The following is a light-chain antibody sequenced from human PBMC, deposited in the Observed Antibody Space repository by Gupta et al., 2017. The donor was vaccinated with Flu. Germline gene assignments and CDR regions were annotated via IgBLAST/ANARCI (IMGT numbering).Light chain of an antibody. CDR3: QETDSTRFFT. Sequence: DIQMTQSPSSLSASVGDRVTITCRASQNIGTYLNWYKQKPGNVPRLLIYAASSWQSGVPSRFSGSGYGKDLTLTISSREPADFGTYFCQETDSTRFFTFGHGTKVHIK. CDR2: AAS. V-gene: IGKV1-39*01. CDR1: QNIGTY. J-gene: IGKJ3*01.